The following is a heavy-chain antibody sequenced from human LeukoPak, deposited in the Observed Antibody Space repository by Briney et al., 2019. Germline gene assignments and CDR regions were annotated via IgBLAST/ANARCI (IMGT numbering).Heavy chain of an antibody. CDR2: ISIGGRTQ. CDR1: GFTFSSYW. Sequence: GGSLRLSCAASGFTFSSYWMSWVRQAPGKGLEWVSYISIGGRTQYYADSVKGRFTISRDNAKNSLYLQMNSLRAEDTAVYYCARDLSRYYNDYCGQGTLVTVSS. J-gene: IGHJ4*02. V-gene: IGHV3-48*04. CDR3: ARDLSRYYNDY.